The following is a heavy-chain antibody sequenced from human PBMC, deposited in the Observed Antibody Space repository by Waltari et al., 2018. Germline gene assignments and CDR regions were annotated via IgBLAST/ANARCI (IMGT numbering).Heavy chain of an antibody. CDR1: GGSISSYY. CDR3: ASLRGSYQGGAFDY. D-gene: IGHD1-26*01. CDR2: IYYSGST. V-gene: IGHV4-59*01. Sequence: QVQLQESGPGLVKPSETLSLTCTVSGGSISSYYWSWIRPPPGKGLEWIGYIYYSGSTNYNPSLKSRVTISVDTSKNQFSLKLSSVTAADTAVYYCASLRGSYQGGAFDYWGQGTLVTVSS. J-gene: IGHJ4*02.